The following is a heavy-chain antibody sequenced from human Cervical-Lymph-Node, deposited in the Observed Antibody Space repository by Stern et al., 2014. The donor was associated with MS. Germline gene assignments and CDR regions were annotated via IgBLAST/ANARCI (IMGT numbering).Heavy chain of an antibody. D-gene: IGHD6-13*01. J-gene: IGHJ4*02. CDR2: IWYDGSNP. CDR1: GFSFSRYA. V-gene: IGHV3-33*01. CDR3: ASAYSSSHYYFDY. Sequence: DQLVDSGGGVVQPGRSLRLSCAASGFSFSRYAMHWVRQAPGKGLEWVALIWYDGSNPYYADSVTGRFTISRDNFKNTLYLQMNSLRAEDTAVYYCASAYSSSHYYFDYWGQGTLVTVSS.